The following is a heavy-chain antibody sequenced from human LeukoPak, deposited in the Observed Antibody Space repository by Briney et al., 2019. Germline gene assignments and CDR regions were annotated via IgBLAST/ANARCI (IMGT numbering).Heavy chain of an antibody. CDR1: GGSISSYY. D-gene: IGHD3-22*01. J-gene: IGHJ6*03. Sequence: SETLSLTCTVSGGSISSYYWSWIRQPPGKGLEWIGYIYYSGSTNYNPSLKSRVTISVDTSKNQFSLKLSSVTAADTAVYYCARGGLPGYYYYMDVWGKGTTVTVSS. CDR3: ARGGLPGYYYYMDV. V-gene: IGHV4-59*01. CDR2: IYYSGST.